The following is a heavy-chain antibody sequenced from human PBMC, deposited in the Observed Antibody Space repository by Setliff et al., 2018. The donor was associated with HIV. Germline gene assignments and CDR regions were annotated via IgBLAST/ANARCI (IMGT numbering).Heavy chain of an antibody. CDR3: ARDVRYCSSTSCYGGYYYYYMDV. Sequence: ETLSLTCTVSGGSISSSSYYWGWIRQPPGKGLEWIGSIYYSGSTYYNPSLKSRVTISVDTSKNQFSLKLSSVTAADTAVYYCARDVRYCSSTSCYGGYYYYYMDVWGKGTTVTVSS. CDR1: GGSISSSSYY. D-gene: IGHD2-2*01. CDR2: IYYSGST. J-gene: IGHJ6*03. V-gene: IGHV4-39*07.